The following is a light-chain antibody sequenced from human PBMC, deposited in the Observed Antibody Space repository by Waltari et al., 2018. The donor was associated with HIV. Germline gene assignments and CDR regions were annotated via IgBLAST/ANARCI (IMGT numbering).Light chain of an antibody. V-gene: IGLV2-14*03. CDR2: DVS. CDR3: SSYTSSSTVV. J-gene: IGLJ2*01. Sequence: QSALTQPASVSGSPGQSITISCTGTSSDVGGYNYVSCDQQQPGKAPKLMIYDVSNRSSGVSNRFAGSKSGNTASLTISGLQAEDEADYYCSSYTSSSTVVFGGGTKLTVL. CDR1: SSDVGGYNY.